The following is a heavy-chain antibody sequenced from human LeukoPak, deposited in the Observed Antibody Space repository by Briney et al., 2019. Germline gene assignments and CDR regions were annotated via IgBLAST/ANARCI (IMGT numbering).Heavy chain of an antibody. CDR2: IVVGSGNT. D-gene: IGHD3-16*01. V-gene: IGHV1-58*02. Sequence: SVKVSCKASGFTFTSSAMQWVRQARGQRLEWIGWIVVGSGNTNYAQKFQERVTITRDMSTSTAYMELSSLRAEDTAVYYCARGSLGTVDAFDIWGQGTMVTVSS. CDR1: GFTFTSSA. J-gene: IGHJ3*02. CDR3: ARGSLGTVDAFDI.